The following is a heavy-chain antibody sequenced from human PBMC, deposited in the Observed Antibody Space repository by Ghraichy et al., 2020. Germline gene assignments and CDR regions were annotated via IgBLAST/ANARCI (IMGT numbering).Heavy chain of an antibody. CDR2: ISGSGGST. J-gene: IGHJ4*02. CDR1: GFTFSSYA. D-gene: IGHD3-22*01. V-gene: IGHV3-23*01. CDR3: AKLTDDSSGYPLWYFDY. Sequence: LSLTCAASGFTFSSYAMSWVRQAPGKGLEWVSAISGSGGSTYYADYVKGRFTISRDNSKNTLYLQMNSLRAEDTAVYYCAKLTDDSSGYPLWYFDYWGQGTLVTVSS.